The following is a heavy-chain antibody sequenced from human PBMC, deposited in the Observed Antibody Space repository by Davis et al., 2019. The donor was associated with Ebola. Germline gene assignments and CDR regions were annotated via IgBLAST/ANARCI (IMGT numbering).Heavy chain of an antibody. CDR1: GGSISSGTYS. CDR2: IYHSGTT. J-gene: IGHJ5*02. V-gene: IGHV4-30-2*01. Sequence: SETLSLTCAVSGGSISSGTYSWNWIRQTPGKGLEGIGHIYHSGTTYVHPSLKSRVTLSLDLSKNQFFLKLTSVSAADTAVYYCAREGTAGFNWLDPWGRGTLVTVSS. CDR3: AREGTAGFNWLDP. D-gene: IGHD1-7*01.